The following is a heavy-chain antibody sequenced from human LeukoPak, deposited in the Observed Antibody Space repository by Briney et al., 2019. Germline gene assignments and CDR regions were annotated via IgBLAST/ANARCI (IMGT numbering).Heavy chain of an antibody. D-gene: IGHD2-21*02. V-gene: IGHV4-59*01. CDR2: IYYSGST. CDR1: GGSISSYY. CDR3: ASFCGGDCSGAFDI. Sequence: TSETLSLTCTVSGGSISSYYWSWIRQPPGKGLEWIGYIYYSGSTNYNPSLKSRVTISVDTSKNQFSLKLSSVTAADTAVYYCASFCGGDCSGAFDIWGQGTMVTVSS. J-gene: IGHJ3*02.